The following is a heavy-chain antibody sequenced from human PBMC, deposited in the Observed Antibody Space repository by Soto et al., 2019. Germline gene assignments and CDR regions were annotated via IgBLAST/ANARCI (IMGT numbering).Heavy chain of an antibody. CDR3: ARRDSSSFLYYGMDV. D-gene: IGHD6-13*01. CDR1: GYSFTSYW. CDR2: IDPSDSYT. J-gene: IGHJ6*02. V-gene: IGHV5-10-1*01. Sequence: GESLKISCKGSGYSFTSYWISWVRQMPGKGLEWMGRIDPSDSYTNYSPSFQGHVTISADKSISTAYLQWSSLKASDTAMYYCARRDSSSFLYYGMDVWGQGTTVTVSS.